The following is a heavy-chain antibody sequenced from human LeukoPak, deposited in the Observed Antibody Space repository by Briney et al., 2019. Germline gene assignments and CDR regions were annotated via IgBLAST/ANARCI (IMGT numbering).Heavy chain of an antibody. CDR3: ARVNYYYYYMDV. CDR1: GCTFSSYT. Sequence: GASVTVTCKASGCTFSSYTISWMRQAPGQGLEWMGGIIPIFGTANYAQKFQGRVTITADESTSTAYMELSSLRSEDTAVYYCARVNYYYYYMDVWGKGTAVTISS. CDR2: IIPIFGTA. V-gene: IGHV1-69*13. J-gene: IGHJ6*03.